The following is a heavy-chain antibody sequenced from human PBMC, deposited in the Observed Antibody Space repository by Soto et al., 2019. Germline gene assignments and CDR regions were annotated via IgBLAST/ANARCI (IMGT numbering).Heavy chain of an antibody. V-gene: IGHV1-69*01. CDR3: SRERSVGYGSTTTCPRPFYYSGIGV. D-gene: IGHD2-2*01. J-gene: IGHJ6*01. Sequence: QVQLVQSGAEVKKPGSSVKVSCKASGGTFSRYPISWVRQAPGQGLEWMGGIIPISGTADYAPKFQVRVTITADESTSTCYMELRSLTSENTAVYYCSRERSVGYGSTTTCPRPFYYSGIGVWGQGTTVTVSS. CDR1: GGTFSRYP. CDR2: IIPISGTA.